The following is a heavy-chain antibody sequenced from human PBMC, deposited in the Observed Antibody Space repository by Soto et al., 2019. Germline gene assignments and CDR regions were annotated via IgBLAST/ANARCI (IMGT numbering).Heavy chain of an antibody. J-gene: IGHJ5*02. Sequence: PGESLKISCKGSGYSFTSYWIGWMRQMPGKGLEWMGIIYPGDSDTRYSPSFQGQVTISADKSISAAYLQWSSLKASDTAMYYCARVVVVAASHNWFDPWGQGTPVTVSS. D-gene: IGHD2-15*01. V-gene: IGHV5-51*01. CDR3: ARVVVVAASHNWFDP. CDR1: GYSFTSYW. CDR2: IYPGDSDT.